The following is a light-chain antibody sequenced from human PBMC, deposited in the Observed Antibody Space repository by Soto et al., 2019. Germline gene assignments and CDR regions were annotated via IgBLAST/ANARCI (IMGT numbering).Light chain of an antibody. V-gene: IGLV2-14*01. CDR3: SSYTSSTSRHVV. Sequence: QSVLTQPASVSGSPGQSITISCTGTSSDVGGYDYVSWYQQHPGKAPKLLIYDVTNRPSGVSYRFSGSKSGSTASLTISGLQAEDEADYYCSSYTSSTSRHVVFGGGTKVTVL. CDR2: DVT. CDR1: SSDVGGYDY. J-gene: IGLJ2*01.